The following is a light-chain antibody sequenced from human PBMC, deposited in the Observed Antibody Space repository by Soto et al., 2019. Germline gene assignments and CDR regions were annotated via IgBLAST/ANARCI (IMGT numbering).Light chain of an antibody. CDR1: QSVSSS. J-gene: IGKJ4*01. CDR3: QQRSNWPLT. V-gene: IGKV3-11*01. Sequence: EIVLTQSPATLSLSPGERATLSCSASQSVSSSLAWYQQKPGQTPRLLIYDVSNRATGIPARFSGSGSGTDFTLTGSSLAPEDFAVYYCQQRSNWPLTFGGGNKVELK. CDR2: DVS.